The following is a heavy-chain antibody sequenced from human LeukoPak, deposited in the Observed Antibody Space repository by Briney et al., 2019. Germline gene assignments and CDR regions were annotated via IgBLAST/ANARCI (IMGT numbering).Heavy chain of an antibody. CDR3: AKGGYSYGPMYYFDY. CDR2: ISGSGGST. Sequence: GGSLRLSCAASGFTFSSYAMSWVRQAPGKGLEWVSAISGSGGSTYYADSVKGRFTISRDNSKNTLYLQMYSLRAEDTAVYYCAKGGYSYGPMYYFDYWGQGTLVTVSS. V-gene: IGHV3-23*01. D-gene: IGHD5-18*01. J-gene: IGHJ4*02. CDR1: GFTFSSYA.